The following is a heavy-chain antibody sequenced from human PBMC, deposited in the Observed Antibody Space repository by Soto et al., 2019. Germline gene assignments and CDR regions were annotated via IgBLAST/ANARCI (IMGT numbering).Heavy chain of an antibody. CDR3: ARGAVTGTSLFDY. D-gene: IGHD6-19*01. V-gene: IGHV3-48*02. J-gene: IGHJ4*02. CDR1: GFTLTTYS. Sequence: GGSLRLSCAVSGFTLTTYSMNWVRQAPGKGLEWISFINKNGFTIYYAGSVKGRFTISRDYAKNSLYLQMDSLRHEDTAVYYCARGAVTGTSLFDYWGLGTLVTSPQ. CDR2: INKNGFTI.